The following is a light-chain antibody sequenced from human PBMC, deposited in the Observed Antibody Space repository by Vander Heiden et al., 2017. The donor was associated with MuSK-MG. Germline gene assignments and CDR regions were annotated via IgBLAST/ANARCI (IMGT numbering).Light chain of an antibody. CDR2: DAS. Sequence: EIVLTQSPGTLSFSPGDGATLSGSAIRRVAGGSVPWYQQKPGQARRLLIYDASTRDTGIPDRIGGSGSGKDFALTISRLEHEDFARYYCQQDDSSVTFGGGTKVEFK. CDR3: QQDDSSVT. CDR1: RRVAGGS. V-gene: IGKV3-20*01. J-gene: IGKJ4*01.